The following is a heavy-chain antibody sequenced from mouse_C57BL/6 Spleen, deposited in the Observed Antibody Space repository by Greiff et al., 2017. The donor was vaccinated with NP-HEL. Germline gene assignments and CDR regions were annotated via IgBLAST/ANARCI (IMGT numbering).Heavy chain of an antibody. CDR1: GYAFSSYW. CDR3: ARWVYDYDGQDYAMDY. Sequence: QVQLQQSGAELVKPGASVKISCKASGYAFSSYWMNWVKQRPGKGLEWIGQIYPGDGDTNYKGKFKGKATLTADKSSSTAYMQLSSLTSEDSAVYFCARWVYDYDGQDYAMDYWGQGTSVTVSS. CDR2: IYPGDGDT. D-gene: IGHD2-4*01. J-gene: IGHJ4*01. V-gene: IGHV1-80*01.